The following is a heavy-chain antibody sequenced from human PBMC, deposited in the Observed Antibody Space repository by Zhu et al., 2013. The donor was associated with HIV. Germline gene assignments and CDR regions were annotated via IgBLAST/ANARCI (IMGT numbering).Heavy chain of an antibody. Sequence: EVQLVESGGGLVQPGGSLRLSCAASGFTFSSYEMNWVRQAPGKGLEWVSYISSSGSTIYYADSVKGRFTISRDNAKNSLYLQMNSLRAEDTAVYYCARGNKGVAHKVGYYYYGMDVWGQGTTVTVSS. CDR3: ARGNKGVAHKVGYYYYGMDV. V-gene: IGHV3-48*03. J-gene: IGHJ6*02. CDR1: GFTFSSYE. D-gene: IGHD3-3*01. CDR2: ISSSGSTI.